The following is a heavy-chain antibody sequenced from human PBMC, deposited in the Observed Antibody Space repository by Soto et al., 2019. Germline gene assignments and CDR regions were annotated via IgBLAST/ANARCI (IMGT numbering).Heavy chain of an antibody. CDR1: GGSISSGGYY. J-gene: IGHJ6*02. Sequence: QVQLQESGPGLVKPSQTLSLTCTVSGGSISSGGYYWSWIRQHPGKGLEWIGYIYYSGSTYYNPSLKSRVTISVDTSKNQFSLKLSSVTAADTAVYYCARRGCGGDCYTRNYYYYYGMDVWGQGTTVTVSS. D-gene: IGHD2-21*02. V-gene: IGHV4-31*03. CDR3: ARRGCGGDCYTRNYYYYYGMDV. CDR2: IYYSGST.